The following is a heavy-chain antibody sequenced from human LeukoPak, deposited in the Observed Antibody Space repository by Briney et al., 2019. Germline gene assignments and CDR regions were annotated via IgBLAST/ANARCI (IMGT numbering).Heavy chain of an antibody. D-gene: IGHD2-2*01. CDR1: GLTFSSYW. V-gene: IGHV3-7*01. CDR3: AREDRSTSCCFDY. J-gene: IGHJ4*02. CDR2: IRQDGSEK. Sequence: PGGSLRLSCAASGLTFSSYWMSWVRQAPGKGLEWVANIRQDGSEKYYVDSVKGQFTISRDNAKNSLYLQMTSLRAEDTAVYYCAREDRSTSCCFDYWGQGTLVTVSS.